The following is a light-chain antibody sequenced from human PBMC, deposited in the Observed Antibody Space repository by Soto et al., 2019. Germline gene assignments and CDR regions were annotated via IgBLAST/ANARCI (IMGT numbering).Light chain of an antibody. V-gene: IGKV1-33*01. Sequence: DIQMTQSPSSLSASVGDRVTITCQASRDISNYLNWYQQEPGKAPKLLIYDASNLETGVPSRFSGSGSGTDFTFTISSLQPEDIATYYCQQYDNLPLTFGGGTKVDIK. CDR2: DAS. J-gene: IGKJ4*01. CDR3: QQYDNLPLT. CDR1: RDISNY.